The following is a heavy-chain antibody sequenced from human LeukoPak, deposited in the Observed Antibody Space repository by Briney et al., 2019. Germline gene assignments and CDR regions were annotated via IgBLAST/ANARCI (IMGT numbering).Heavy chain of an antibody. J-gene: IGHJ4*02. CDR2: MYTRGDT. CDR1: GGSIISGSYY. V-gene: IGHV4-61*02. D-gene: IGHD6-13*01. CDR3: ARDSSGIAAPGTD. Sequence: SETLSLTCTLSGGSIISGSYYWSWIRQPAGKGLEWIGRMYTRGDTTYNPSLKSRVTISIDTAKNQFSLKLSSVTAADTAEYYCARDSSGIAAPGTDWGQGTLVTVS.